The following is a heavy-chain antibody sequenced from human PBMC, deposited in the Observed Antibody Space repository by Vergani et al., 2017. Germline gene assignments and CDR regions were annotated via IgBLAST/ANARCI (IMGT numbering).Heavy chain of an antibody. CDR1: GGSISSSSYY. J-gene: IGHJ6*02. Sequence: QLQLQESGPGLVKPSETLSLTCTVSGGSISSSSYYWGWIRQPPGKGLEWIGSIYYSGSTYYNPSLKSRVTISVDTSKNQFSLKLSSVTAADTAVYYCARLGGGXGSGSYSYYYGMDVWGQGTTVTVSS. CDR2: IYYSGST. D-gene: IGHD3-10*01. V-gene: IGHV4-39*01. CDR3: ARLGGGXGSGSYSYYYGMDV.